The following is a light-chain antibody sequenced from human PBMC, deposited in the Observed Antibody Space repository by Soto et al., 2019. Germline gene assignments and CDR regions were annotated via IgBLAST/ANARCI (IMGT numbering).Light chain of an antibody. CDR3: TSYTTSNTRQIV. V-gene: IGLV2-14*03. CDR1: SSDVGGYYY. CDR2: DVS. J-gene: IGLJ1*01. Sequence: QSALTQPASVSGSPGQSINISCTGTSSDVGGYYYVSWYQHHPGKAPKLIIYDVSNRPSGVSNPFSGSKSGNTASLTISGLQPKDEAYYYCTSYTTSNTRQIVFGSGTKVTVL.